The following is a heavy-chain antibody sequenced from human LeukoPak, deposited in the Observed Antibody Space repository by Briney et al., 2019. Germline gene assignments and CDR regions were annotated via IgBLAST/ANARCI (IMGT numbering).Heavy chain of an antibody. CDR2: IIPIFGTA. Sequence: SVKVSCKASGGTFSSYAISWVRQAPGQGLERMGGIIPIFGTANYAQKFQGRVTITADKSTSTAYMELSSLRSEDTAVYYCARVGTYYYGSGSYSGWFDPWGQGTLVTVSS. J-gene: IGHJ5*02. CDR1: GGTFSSYA. D-gene: IGHD3-10*01. V-gene: IGHV1-69*06. CDR3: ARVGTYYYGSGSYSGWFDP.